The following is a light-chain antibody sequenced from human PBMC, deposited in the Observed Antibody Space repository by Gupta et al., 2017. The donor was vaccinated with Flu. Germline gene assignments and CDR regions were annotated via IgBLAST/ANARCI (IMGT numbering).Light chain of an antibody. J-gene: IGKJ1*01. CDR2: LGS. CDR3: MQDLQMRT. Sequence: DIVMTQSPLSLPVTPGEPASISCRSSQSLLHSNGYKYLDWYLQKPGQSPQLLIYLGSNRASGVPDRFSGSGSGTDFTLKSSRGEDEDVGIYYCMQDLQMRTFGQGTKVEIK. V-gene: IGKV2-28*01. CDR1: QSLLHSNGYKY.